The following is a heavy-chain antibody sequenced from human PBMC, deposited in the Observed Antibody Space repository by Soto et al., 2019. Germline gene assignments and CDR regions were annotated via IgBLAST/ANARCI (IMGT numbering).Heavy chain of an antibody. CDR2: IYYSGST. CDR1: GGSISSSSYY. CDR3: VRHYATTVTTLDF. J-gene: IGHJ4*02. D-gene: IGHD4-17*01. V-gene: IGHV4-39*01. Sequence: PSETLSLTCTVSGGSISSSSYYWGWIRQPPGKGLEWIGSIYYSGSTYYNPSLKSRVTISVDTSKNQFSLKLSSVTAADTAVYYCVRHYATTVTTLDFWGQGTLVPVSS.